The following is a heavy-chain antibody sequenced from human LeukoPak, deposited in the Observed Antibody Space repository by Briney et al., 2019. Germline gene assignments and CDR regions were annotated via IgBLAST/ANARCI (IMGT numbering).Heavy chain of an antibody. J-gene: IGHJ4*02. D-gene: IGHD6-19*01. CDR3: ARGHSSGWRISTRPLDY. CDR2: TKQDGREK. Sequence: GGSLSLSCAASGFTFHDYVLSWVRQAPGKGLEGVANTKQDGREKYYVDSVKGRFTISRDNAKNSLYLQMNSLRAEDTAVYYCARGHSSGWRISTRPLDYWGQGTLVTVSS. V-gene: IGHV3-7*01. CDR1: GFTFHDYV.